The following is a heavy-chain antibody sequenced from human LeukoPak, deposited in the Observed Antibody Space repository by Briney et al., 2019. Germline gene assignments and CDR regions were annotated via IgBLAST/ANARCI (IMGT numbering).Heavy chain of an antibody. CDR3: ARFVSGSFDY. J-gene: IGHJ4*02. CDR2: ISSSGSTI. CDR1: RFTLSTYE. Sequence: GGSLRLPRAASRFTLSTYEMNWVRPAPGKGLEWVSYISSSGSTIYYADTVKGRFTISRDNAKNSLYLQMNSLRAEDTAVYYCARFVSGSFDYWGQGTLVTVSS. V-gene: IGHV3-48*03. D-gene: IGHD3-10*01.